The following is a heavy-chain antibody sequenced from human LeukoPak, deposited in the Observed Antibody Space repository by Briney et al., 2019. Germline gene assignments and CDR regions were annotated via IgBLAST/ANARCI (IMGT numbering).Heavy chain of an antibody. D-gene: IGHD3-10*02. V-gene: IGHV4-4*09. J-gene: IGHJ4*02. CDR1: GGSISTYY. CDR3: AKNVRRLGDHDY. CDR2: IYTSGST. Sequence: PSETLSLTCTVSGGSISTYYWSWIRQPPGKGLEWIGYIYTSGSTDYNPSLKSRVTISLDTSNNQFSLNLNSVTAADTAVYYCAKNVRRLGDHDYWGQGTLVTVSS.